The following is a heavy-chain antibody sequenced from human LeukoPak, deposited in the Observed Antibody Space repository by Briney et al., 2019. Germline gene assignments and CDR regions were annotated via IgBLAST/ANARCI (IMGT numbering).Heavy chain of an antibody. D-gene: IGHD3-16*02. Sequence: GGSLRLSCAASGFTFSSYAMSWVRQAPGKGLEWVSAISGSGGSTYYADSVKGRFAISRDNSKNTLYLQMNSLRAGDTAVYYCAKDYVWGSYRYDAFDIWGQGTMVTVSS. J-gene: IGHJ3*02. V-gene: IGHV3-23*01. CDR3: AKDYVWGSYRYDAFDI. CDR2: ISGSGGST. CDR1: GFTFSSYA.